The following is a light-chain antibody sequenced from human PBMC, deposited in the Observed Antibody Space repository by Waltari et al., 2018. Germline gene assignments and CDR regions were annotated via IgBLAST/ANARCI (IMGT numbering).Light chain of an antibody. Sequence: DIQFTQSPSFLSASVGDRATLTCRASQGISSYLAWYQQKPGKAPKLLISAASTLQSGVPSRFSGSGSGTQFTLTISSLQPEDFATYYFLQVINYPRTFGQGTKVEIK. CDR3: LQVINYPRT. V-gene: IGKV1-9*01. CDR2: AAS. J-gene: IGKJ1*01. CDR1: QGISSY.